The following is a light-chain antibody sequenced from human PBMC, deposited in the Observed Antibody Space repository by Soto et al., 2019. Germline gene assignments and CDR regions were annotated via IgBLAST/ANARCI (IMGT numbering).Light chain of an antibody. V-gene: IGLV2-14*01. J-gene: IGLJ1*01. CDR1: SSDVGDYNY. CDR2: DVS. Sequence: QSALTQPASVSGSPGQSITISCTGTSSDVGDYNYVSWYQQHPGKAPKLLIYDVSIRPSGVSNRFSGSKSGNTASLTISGLQAEDEADYHCSSYAGSSPYVFGTGTKVTVL. CDR3: SSYAGSSPYV.